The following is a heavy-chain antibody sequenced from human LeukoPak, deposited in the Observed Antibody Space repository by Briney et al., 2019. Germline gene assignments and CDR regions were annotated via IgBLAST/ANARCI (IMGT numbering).Heavy chain of an antibody. J-gene: IGHJ5*02. CDR1: GFTFSSYS. CDR3: ARDVVPAAIEANWFDP. CDR2: ISSSSSYI. D-gene: IGHD2-2*02. Sequence: GGSLRLSCAASGFTFSSYSMNWVRQAPGKGLEWVSSISSSSSYIYYADSVKGRFTISRDNSKNTLYLQMNSLRAEDTAVYYCARDVVPAAIEANWFDPWGQETLVTVSS. V-gene: IGHV3-21*01.